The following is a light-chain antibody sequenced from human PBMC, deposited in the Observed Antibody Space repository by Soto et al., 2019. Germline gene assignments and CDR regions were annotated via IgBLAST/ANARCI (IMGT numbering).Light chain of an antibody. J-gene: IGKJ1*01. CDR1: QSVKTS. V-gene: IGKV1-5*01. CDR3: QHYNSYSRT. Sequence: DIQMTQSPSTLSASVGDRVTITCRASQSVKTSLAWYQQKSGKAPNLLIYDASNLQSGVPSRFSGSGSGTEFTLTITNLQPDDFETYYCQHYNSYSRTLGQGTKVDIK. CDR2: DAS.